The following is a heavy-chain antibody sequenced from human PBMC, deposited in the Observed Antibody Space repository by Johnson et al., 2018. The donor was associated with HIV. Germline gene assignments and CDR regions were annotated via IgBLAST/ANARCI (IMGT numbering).Heavy chain of an antibody. J-gene: IGHJ3*02. D-gene: IGHD2-2*01. CDR3: ARVAPAHDALDI. CDR2: ISYDGSNK. Sequence: QVQLVESGGGVVQPGRSLRLSCAASGFTFSSYAMHWVRQAPGTGLEWVAVISYDGSNKYYSDSVNGRFTISRDNSKNTLYLQMNSLRAEDTAVYYWARVAPAHDALDIWGQGTMVTVSS. CDR1: GFTFSSYA. V-gene: IGHV3-30*04.